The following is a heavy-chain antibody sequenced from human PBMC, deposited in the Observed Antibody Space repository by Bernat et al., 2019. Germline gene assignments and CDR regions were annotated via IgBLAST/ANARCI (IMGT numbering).Heavy chain of an antibody. CDR3: ARGWYDFWSGYYSPTVSDYFDY. CDR1: GFTFSSYA. J-gene: IGHJ4*02. D-gene: IGHD3-3*01. CDR2: ISYDGSNK. V-gene: IGHV3-30*01. Sequence: QVQLVESGGGVVQPGRSLRLSCVASGFTFSSYAMHWVRQAPGKGLEWVAVISYDGSNKYYADSVKGRFTISRDNSKNTLYLQMNSLRAEDTAVYYCARGWYDFWSGYYSPTVSDYFDYWGQGTLVTVSS.